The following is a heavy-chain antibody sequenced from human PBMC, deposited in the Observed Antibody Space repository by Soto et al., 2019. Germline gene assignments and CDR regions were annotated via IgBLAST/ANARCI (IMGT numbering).Heavy chain of an antibody. J-gene: IGHJ6*02. V-gene: IGHV4-34*01. Sequence: LSLTCAVYGGSFSGYYWSWIRQPPGKGLEWIGEINHSGSTNYNPSLKSRVTISVDTSKNQFSLKLSSVTAADTAVYYCARGGVELRFLGYYYYGMDVWGQGTTVTVSS. CDR1: GGSFSGYY. CDR2: INHSGST. D-gene: IGHD3-3*01. CDR3: ARGGVELRFLGYYYYGMDV.